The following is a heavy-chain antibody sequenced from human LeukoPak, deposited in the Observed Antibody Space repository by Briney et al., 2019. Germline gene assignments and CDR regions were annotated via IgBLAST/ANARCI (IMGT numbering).Heavy chain of an antibody. CDR3: AKSYSRSGTYFDY. V-gene: IGHV3-23*01. D-gene: IGHD6-13*01. CDR1: GFSFKSYA. Sequence: PGGSLRLSCAASGFSFKSYAMSWVRQAPGKGLEWVSGISSSGGNTYYADSVKGRFTISRDNSKNTLYLQMNSLSAEDTAVYYCAKSYSRSGTYFDYWGQGTLVTVSS. J-gene: IGHJ4*02. CDR2: ISSSGGNT.